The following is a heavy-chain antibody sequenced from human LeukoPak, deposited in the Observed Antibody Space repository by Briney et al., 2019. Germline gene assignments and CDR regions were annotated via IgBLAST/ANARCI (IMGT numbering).Heavy chain of an antibody. CDR1: GDAISSYY. CDR2: IYYTGST. V-gene: IGHV4-59*01. D-gene: IGHD3-10*01. Sequence: KSSETLSLTCTVSGDAISSYYWSWIRQPPGKGLEWIGYIYYTGSTNYNPSLKSRVTISVDTSKNQFSLTLSSVTAADTAVYYCARGHYGSGTGTYSHWGQGTLVTVSS. J-gene: IGHJ4*02. CDR3: ARGHYGSGTGTYSH.